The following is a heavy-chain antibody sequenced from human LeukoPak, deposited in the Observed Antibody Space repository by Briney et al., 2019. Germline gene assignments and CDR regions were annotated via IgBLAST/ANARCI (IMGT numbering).Heavy chain of an antibody. Sequence: KTGRSLRLSCTASGFTFGDYAMSWFRQAPGKGLEWVGFIRSKAYGGTTEYAASVKGRFTISRDDSKSIAYLQMNSLKTEDTAVYYCTRERRCSSTSCHVIDYWGQGTLVTVSS. CDR3: TRERRCSSTSCHVIDY. D-gene: IGHD2-2*01. CDR1: GFTFGDYA. J-gene: IGHJ4*02. CDR2: IRSKAYGGTT. V-gene: IGHV3-49*05.